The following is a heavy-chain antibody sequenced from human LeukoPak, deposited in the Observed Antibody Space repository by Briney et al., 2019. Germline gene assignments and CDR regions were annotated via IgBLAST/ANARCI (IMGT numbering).Heavy chain of an antibody. J-gene: IGHJ4*02. V-gene: IGHV3-33*01. Sequence: GGSPRLSCAASGFTFSSYGMHWVRQAPGKGLEWVAVIWYDGSNKYYADSVKGRFTISRDNSKNTLYLQMNSLRAEDTAVYYCARDDLRIVVVPAAMRGIDYWGQGTLVTVSS. CDR1: GFTFSSYG. CDR2: IWYDGSNK. D-gene: IGHD2-2*01. CDR3: ARDDLRIVVVPAAMRGIDY.